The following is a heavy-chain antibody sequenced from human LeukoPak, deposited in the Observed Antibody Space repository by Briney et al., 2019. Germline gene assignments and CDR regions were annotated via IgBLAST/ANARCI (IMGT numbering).Heavy chain of an antibody. D-gene: IGHD3-16*02. CDR1: GFTFCDSE. J-gene: IGHJ5*02. V-gene: IGHV3-48*02. Sequence: PGGSLRLSCAFSGFTFCDSEINWMRHTPEKRLEWVSSIGPAITRIHYADSVRGRFTISRDSVSNFLYLQMNSLIDEDTAVYYCDYRGTWGQGTLVTVSS. CDR3: DYRGT. CDR2: IGPAITRI.